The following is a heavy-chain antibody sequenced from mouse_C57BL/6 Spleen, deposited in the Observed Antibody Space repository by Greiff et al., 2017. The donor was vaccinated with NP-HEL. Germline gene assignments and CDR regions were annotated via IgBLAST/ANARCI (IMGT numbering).Heavy chain of an antibody. CDR3: ARSGKPYWYFDV. V-gene: IGHV1-80*01. J-gene: IGHJ1*03. Sequence: QVQLQQSGAELVKPGASVKISCKASGYAFSSYWMNWVKQRPGKGLEWIGQIYPGDGDTNYNGKFKGKATLTADKSSSTAYMQLSSLTSEDSAVYFCARSGKPYWYFDVWGTGTTVTVSS. CDR2: IYPGDGDT. CDR1: GYAFSSYW. D-gene: IGHD2-1*01.